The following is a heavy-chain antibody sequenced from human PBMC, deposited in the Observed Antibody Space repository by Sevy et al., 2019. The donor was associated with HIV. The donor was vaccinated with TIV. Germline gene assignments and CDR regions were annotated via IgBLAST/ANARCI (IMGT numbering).Heavy chain of an antibody. J-gene: IGHJ4*01. V-gene: IGHV3-33*01. CDR3: ARYGGYIDH. D-gene: IGHD2-15*01. CDR2: MWFDGSNT. Sequence: GGSLRLSCAASGFTFSTYGMHWVRQAPGKGLEWVAVMWFDGSNTYYADSVKGRFTISRDIAKNTLHLQMNSLTAEDTAVYYCARYGGYIDHWGHGTLVTVSS. CDR1: GFTFSTYG.